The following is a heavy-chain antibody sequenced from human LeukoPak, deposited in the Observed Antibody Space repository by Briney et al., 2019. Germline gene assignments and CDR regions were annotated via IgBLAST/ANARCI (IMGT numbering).Heavy chain of an antibody. CDR3: ARVATYYYDSSGYSDY. Sequence: SETLSLTCTASGGSISSSSYYWGWIRQPPGKGLEWIGSIYYSGSTYYNPSLKSRVTISVDTSKNQFSLKLSSVTAADTAVYYCARVATYYYDSSGYSDYWGQGTLVTVSS. V-gene: IGHV4-39*07. J-gene: IGHJ4*02. CDR1: GGSISSSSYY. D-gene: IGHD3-22*01. CDR2: IYYSGST.